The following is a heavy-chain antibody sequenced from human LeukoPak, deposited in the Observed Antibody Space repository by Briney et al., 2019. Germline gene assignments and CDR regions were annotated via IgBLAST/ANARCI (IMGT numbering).Heavy chain of an antibody. D-gene: IGHD1-1*01. CDR2: INPNSGGA. Sequence: ASVKVSCKASGYTFTGYYIYWVRQAPGQGLEWMGWINPNSGGANYAQKFQVRVTMTRDRSISTAYMELSTLRSDDTAVYYCARGRDELDYWGQGTLVTVSS. CDR3: ARGRDELDY. V-gene: IGHV1-2*02. J-gene: IGHJ4*02. CDR1: GYTFTGYY.